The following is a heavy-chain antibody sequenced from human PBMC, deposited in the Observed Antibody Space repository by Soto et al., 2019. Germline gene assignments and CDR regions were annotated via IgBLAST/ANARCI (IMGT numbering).Heavy chain of an antibody. J-gene: IGHJ4*02. CDR2: ISGSGGST. V-gene: IGHV3-23*01. D-gene: IGHD2-15*01. CDR3: AKDRRWVVVAATIFDY. CDR1: GFTFSSYA. Sequence: PGGSLRLSCAASGFTFSSYAMSWVRQAPGKGLEWVSAISGSGGSTYYADSVKGRFTISRDNSKNTLYLQMNSLRAEDTAVYYCAKDRRWVVVAATIFDYWGQGTLVTVSS.